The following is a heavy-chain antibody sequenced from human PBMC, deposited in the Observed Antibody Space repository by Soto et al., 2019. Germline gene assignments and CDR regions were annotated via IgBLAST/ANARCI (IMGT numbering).Heavy chain of an antibody. CDR3: ARERYYDRTKVVSGYYGLDV. CDR2: INQDGGEK. J-gene: IGHJ6*01. V-gene: IGHV3-7*01. D-gene: IGHD3-22*01. Sequence: GGSLRLSCAASGFTFNNYWMTWVRRAPGKGLEWVANINQDGGEKDYVDAVKGRFTRSRDDAQNSQYLQMNRQRAEDTAVYYCARERYYDRTKVVSGYYGLDVWGQGTTVNVSS. CDR1: GFTFNNYW.